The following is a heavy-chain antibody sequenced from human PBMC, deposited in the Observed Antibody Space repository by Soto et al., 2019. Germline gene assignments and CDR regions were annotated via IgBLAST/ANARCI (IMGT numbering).Heavy chain of an antibody. V-gene: IGHV1-69*06. CDR3: GREGGDCYGCEGYWFLDI. J-gene: IGHJ2*01. CDR2: FTPALGTA. Sequence: QAQLVQSGAELKQTGSSVKVSCKSSGGTYSSYPINWVRHAPGPGLEGLGSFTPALGTANYPKKFQDRLPIAADTSASTTYLELRSLRAEDTGLYYCGREGGDCYGCEGYWFLDIWGRGTLVTVSS. CDR1: GGTYSSYP. D-gene: IGHD2-21*01.